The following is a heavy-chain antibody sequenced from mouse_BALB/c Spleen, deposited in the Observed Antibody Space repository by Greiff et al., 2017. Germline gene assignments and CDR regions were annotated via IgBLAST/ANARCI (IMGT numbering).Heavy chain of an antibody. Sequence: EVKLMESGGGLVKPGGSLKLSCAASGFTFSSYAMSWVRQTPEKRLEWVASISSGGSTYYPDSVKGRFTISRDNARNILYLQMSSLRSEDTAMYYCARAGPDYFDYWGQGTTLTVSS. V-gene: IGHV5-6-5*01. J-gene: IGHJ2*01. CDR2: ISSGGST. CDR1: GFTFSSYA. CDR3: ARAGPDYFDY.